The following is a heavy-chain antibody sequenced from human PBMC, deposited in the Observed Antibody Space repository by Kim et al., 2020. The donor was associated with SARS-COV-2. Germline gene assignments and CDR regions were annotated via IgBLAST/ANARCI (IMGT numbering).Heavy chain of an antibody. CDR3: ARVGRKRGNDFWSGYYPDY. D-gene: IGHD3-3*01. V-gene: IGHV4-59*01. J-gene: IGHJ4*02. CDR2: IYYSGST. Sequence: SETLSLTCTVSGGSISSYYWSWIRQPPGKGLEWIGYIYYSGSTNYNPSLKSRVTISVDTSKNQFSLKLSSVTAADTAVYYCARVGRKRGNDFWSGYYPDYWGQGTLVTVSS. CDR1: GGSISSYY.